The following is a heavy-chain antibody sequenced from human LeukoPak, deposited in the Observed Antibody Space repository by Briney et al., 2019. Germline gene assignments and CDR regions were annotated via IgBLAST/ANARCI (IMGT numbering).Heavy chain of an antibody. J-gene: IGHJ4*02. V-gene: IGHV3-73*01. D-gene: IGHD3-22*01. Sequence: XRSKANSYARAYAASVKGRFTISRDDSKNTAYLQMNSLKTEDTAVYYCTRRDYYDSSGYKDYWGQGTLVTVSS. CDR3: TRRDYYDSSGYKDY. CDR2: XRSKANSYAR.